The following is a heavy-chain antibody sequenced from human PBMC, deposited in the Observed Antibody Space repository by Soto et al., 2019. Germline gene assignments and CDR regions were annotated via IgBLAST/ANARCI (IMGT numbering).Heavy chain of an antibody. V-gene: IGHV3-73*01. CDR1: GFTFSTYT. J-gene: IGHJ4*02. CDR3: TRHASPSGETNDY. Sequence: GGSLRLSCAASGFTFSTYTMSWVRQAPGKGLEWVSAISGSGGSPSYATAYAASVKGRFTISRDDSKNTAYLQMNSLKTEDTAVYYCTRHASPSGETNDYWGQGTLVTVSS. D-gene: IGHD4-17*01. CDR2: ISGSGGSPSYAT.